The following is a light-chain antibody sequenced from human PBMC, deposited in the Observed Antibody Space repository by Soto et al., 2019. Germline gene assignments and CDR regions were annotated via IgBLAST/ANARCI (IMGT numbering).Light chain of an antibody. CDR3: QQRSNWHRLT. V-gene: IGKV3D-11*02. CDR1: QSVSSY. CDR2: DAS. J-gene: IGKJ4*01. Sequence: EIVLTQSPATLSLSPGERATLSCRASQSVSSYLAWYQQKPGQAPRLLIYDASNRATGIPARFSGSGPGTDFTLTISSLAPEDFAVYYCQQRSNWHRLTFGGGTKVEIK.